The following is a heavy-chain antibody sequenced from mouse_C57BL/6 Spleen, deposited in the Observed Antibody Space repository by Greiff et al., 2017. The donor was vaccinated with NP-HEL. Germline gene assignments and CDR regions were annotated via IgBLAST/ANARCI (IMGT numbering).Heavy chain of an antibody. CDR2: IYPGDGDT. D-gene: IGHD1-1*01. CDR1: GYAFSSSW. CDR3: AIHYYGSSYYFDY. V-gene: IGHV1-82*01. Sequence: QVQLQQSGPELVKPGASVKISCKASGYAFSSSWMNWVKQRPGKGLEWIGRIYPGDGDTNYNGKFKGKATLTADKSSSTAYMQLSSLTSEDSAVYFCAIHYYGSSYYFDYWGQGTTLTVSS. J-gene: IGHJ2*01.